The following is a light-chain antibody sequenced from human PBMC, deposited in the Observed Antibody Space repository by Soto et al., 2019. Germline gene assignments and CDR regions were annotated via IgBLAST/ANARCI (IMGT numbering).Light chain of an antibody. CDR2: AAS. J-gene: IGKJ1*01. CDR3: QQYYTYPRT. CDR1: QGIADY. V-gene: IGKV1-16*02. Sequence: DIQMTQSPSSLSASVGDRVTITWRASQGIADYVAWFQQKPGKAPKSLIYAASILQSGVPSKFSGSGSGTDFTLTISSLQPEDFATYFCQQYYTYPRTFGPGTKVEMK.